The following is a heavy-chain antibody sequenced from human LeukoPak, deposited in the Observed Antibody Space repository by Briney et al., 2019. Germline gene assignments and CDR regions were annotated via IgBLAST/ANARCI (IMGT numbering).Heavy chain of an antibody. D-gene: IGHD1-26*01. V-gene: IGHV3-49*04. Sequence: GGSLRLSCTASGFTFGDYAMNWVRQAPGKGLEWVGFIRSKVFGGTTEYAASVKGRFTISRDNVKKSLFLQMNSLRAEDTAVYHCVREFFGSSDFDYWGQGTLVTVSS. CDR2: IRSKVFGGTT. CDR3: VREFFGSSDFDY. J-gene: IGHJ4*02. CDR1: GFTFGDYA.